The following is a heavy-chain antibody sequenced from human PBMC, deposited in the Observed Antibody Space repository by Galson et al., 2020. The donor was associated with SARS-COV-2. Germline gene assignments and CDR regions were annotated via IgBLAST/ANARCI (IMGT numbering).Heavy chain of an antibody. V-gene: IGHV4-38-2*01. J-gene: IGHJ2*01. D-gene: IGHD3-22*01. CDR1: GYSVSTNNY. CDR2: VYPSGTT. Sequence: SQTLSLTCSVSGYSVSTNNYWGWVRPPPGRGLEWIGSVYPSGTTYYNPSLKSRVTISVDTSKDQFSLRLDSVTAADTALYYCARQGINMIVLVTVPGWYFDRWGRGTLVTVSS. CDR3: ARQGINMIVLVTVPGWYFDR.